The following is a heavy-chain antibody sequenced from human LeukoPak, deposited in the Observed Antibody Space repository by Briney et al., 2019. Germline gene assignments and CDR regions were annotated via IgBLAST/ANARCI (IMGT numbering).Heavy chain of an antibody. CDR1: GFSSRDYP. V-gene: IGHV3-23*01. J-gene: IGHJ3*02. CDR2: ISAGADVI. D-gene: IGHD1-1*01. CDR3: AKSLLTTATGTGRAFDI. Sequence: GGSLRLSCAAAGFSSRDYPMGWVRRASGKRLEWVSGISAGADVIFYADPVKGRFTISRDNSKNTLYLQMNSLRAEDSAEYYCAKSLLTTATGTGRAFDIWGQGTMVTVSA.